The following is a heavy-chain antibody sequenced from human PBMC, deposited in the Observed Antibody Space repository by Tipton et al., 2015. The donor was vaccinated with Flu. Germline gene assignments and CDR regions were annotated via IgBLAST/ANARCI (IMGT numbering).Heavy chain of an antibody. CDR2: INSGTT. CDR3: ARIGDFLGVY. D-gene: IGHD3-16*01. Sequence: TLSLTCAVSGVSIYSGKYFWTWIRQPPGKGLEWIGYINSGTTSYNPSLKDRLIISVDTSKNQFSLILNSVTTADTAIYYCARIGDFLGVYWGQGSLVTVSS. J-gene: IGHJ4*02. V-gene: IGHV4-61*01. CDR1: GVSIYSGKYF.